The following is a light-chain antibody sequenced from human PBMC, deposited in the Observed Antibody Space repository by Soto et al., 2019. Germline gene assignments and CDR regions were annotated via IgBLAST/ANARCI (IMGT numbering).Light chain of an antibody. CDR3: QQYGSSLSIT. CDR1: QSVSSSY. Sequence: EIVLTQAPATPSLSPGERATLSCRASQSVSSSYLAWYQQKPGQAPRLLIYGASSRATGIPDRFSGSGSGTDFTLTISRLEPEDFAVYYCQQYGSSLSITFGQGTRLEIK. CDR2: GAS. J-gene: IGKJ5*01. V-gene: IGKV3-20*01.